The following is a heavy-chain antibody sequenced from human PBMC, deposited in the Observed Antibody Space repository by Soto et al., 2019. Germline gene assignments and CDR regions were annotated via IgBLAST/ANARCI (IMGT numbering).Heavy chain of an antibody. J-gene: IGHJ5*02. D-gene: IGHD6-19*01. CDR1: GYTFTGYY. V-gene: IGHV1-2*04. Sequence: GASVKVSCKASGYTFTGYYMHWVRQAPGQGLEWMGWINPNSGGTNYAQKFQGWVTMTRDTSISTAYMELSRLRSDDTAVYYCARLRRGIAVAGTGNWFDPWGQGALVTVSS. CDR3: ARLRRGIAVAGTGNWFDP. CDR2: INPNSGGT.